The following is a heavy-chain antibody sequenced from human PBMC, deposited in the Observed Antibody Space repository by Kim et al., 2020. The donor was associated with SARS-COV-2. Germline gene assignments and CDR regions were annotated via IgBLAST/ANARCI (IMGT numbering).Heavy chain of an antibody. Sequence: GGSLRLSCAASGFSFCRQWMCWVRRAPGKGLEWVATITPDGTVKFYVDSLKGRFTISRDNAKDSVFLQMNSLTVGDTAVYYCARGALDLWGQGTLVTVSS. CDR3: ARGALDL. CDR1: GFSFCRQW. CDR2: ITPDGTVK. V-gene: IGHV3-7*01. D-gene: IGHD3-16*01. J-gene: IGHJ5*02.